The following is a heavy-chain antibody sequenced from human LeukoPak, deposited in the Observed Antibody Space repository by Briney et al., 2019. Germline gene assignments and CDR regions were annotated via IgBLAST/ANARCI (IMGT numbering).Heavy chain of an antibody. CDR1: GFTFSDYW. CDR3: ARQAY. CDR2: IKEDGSGK. Sequence: GGSLRLSCAGSGFTFSDYWMAWVRQAPGKGLDWVASIKEDGSGKYYVDSVKGRFTISRDNAKNSLYLQMNSLRAEDTAVYYCARQAYWGQGTLVTVSS. J-gene: IGHJ4*02. V-gene: IGHV3-7*05.